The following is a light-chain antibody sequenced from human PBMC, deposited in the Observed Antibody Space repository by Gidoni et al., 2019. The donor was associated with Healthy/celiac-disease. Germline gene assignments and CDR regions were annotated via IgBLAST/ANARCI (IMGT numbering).Light chain of an antibody. CDR3: QQYDNLPIT. V-gene: IGKV1-33*01. J-gene: IGKJ5*01. CDR1: QDISNY. CDR2: DES. Sequence: IHMTQSPSSLSASVGDRVTITCQASQDISNYLNWYQQKPGKDPKLLIYDESNLETGVPSRFSGSGSGTDFTFTISSLQPEDIATYYCQQYDNLPITFGQGTRLEIK.